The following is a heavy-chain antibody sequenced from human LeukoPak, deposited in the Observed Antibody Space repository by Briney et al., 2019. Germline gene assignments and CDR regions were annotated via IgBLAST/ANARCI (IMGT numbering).Heavy chain of an antibody. CDR2: IYYTGNT. J-gene: IGHJ4*02. V-gene: IGHV4-38-2*02. Sequence: PSETLSLTCTVSGYSISSGYYWGWIRQPPGKGLEWIGSIYYTGNTYYNASLKSRVTISIDTSKNQFSLKLTSVTAADTAVYYCAKQTGSGLFILPGGQGTLVTVSS. CDR3: AKQTGSGLFILP. CDR1: GYSISSGYY. D-gene: IGHD3/OR15-3a*01.